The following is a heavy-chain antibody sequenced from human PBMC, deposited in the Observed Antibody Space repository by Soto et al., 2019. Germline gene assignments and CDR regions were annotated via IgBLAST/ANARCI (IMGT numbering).Heavy chain of an antibody. CDR2: IYYSGST. D-gene: IGHD3-3*01. J-gene: IGHJ4*02. CDR3: ARREGYYEFWSASGDYFDY. CDR1: GGSISSGGYY. V-gene: IGHV4-31*03. Sequence: QVQLQESGPGLVKPSQTLSLTCTVSGGSISSGGYYWSWIRQHPGKGLEWIGYIYYSGSTYYNPSLKGRVTISVVTSKNHFSLKLNSGTSADTAGYYGARREGYYEFWSASGDYFDYWGQGTLVTVSS.